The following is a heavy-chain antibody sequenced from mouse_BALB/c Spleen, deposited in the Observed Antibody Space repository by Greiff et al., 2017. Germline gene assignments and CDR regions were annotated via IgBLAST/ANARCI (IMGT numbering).Heavy chain of an antibody. Sequence: EVQGVESGPELVKPGASVKISCKASGYTFTDYNMHWVKQSHGKSLEWIGYIYPYNGGTGYNQKFKSKATLTVDNSSSTAYMELRSLTSEDSAVYDCARSSLYAMDYWGQGTSVTVSS. V-gene: IGHV1S29*02. J-gene: IGHJ4*01. CDR3: ARSSLYAMDY. D-gene: IGHD1-3*01. CDR2: IYPYNGGT. CDR1: GYTFTDYN.